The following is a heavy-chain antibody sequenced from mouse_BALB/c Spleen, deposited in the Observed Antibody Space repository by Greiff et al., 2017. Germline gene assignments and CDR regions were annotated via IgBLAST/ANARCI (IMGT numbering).Heavy chain of an antibody. J-gene: IGHJ2*01. Sequence: EVQVVESGGGLVQPGGSRKLSCAASGFTFSSFGMHWVRQAPEKGLEWVAYISSGSSTIYYADTVKGRFTISRDDPKNTLFLQMTSLRSEDTAMYYCAREGTGSYFDDWGQGTTLTVSA. CDR1: GFTFSSFG. CDR3: AREGTGSYFDD. D-gene: IGHD3-3*01. CDR2: ISSGSSTI. V-gene: IGHV5-17*02.